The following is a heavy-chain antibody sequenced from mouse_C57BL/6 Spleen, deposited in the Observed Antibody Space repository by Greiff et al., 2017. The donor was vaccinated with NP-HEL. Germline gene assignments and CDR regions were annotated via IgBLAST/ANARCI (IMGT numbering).Heavy chain of an antibody. V-gene: IGHV1-55*01. CDR3: ARRATVVAPGFAY. CDR2: IYPGSGST. J-gene: IGHJ3*01. D-gene: IGHD1-1*01. Sequence: QVQLKQPGAELVKPGASVKMSCKASGYTFTSYWITWVKQRPGQGLEWIGDIYPGSGSTNYNEKFKSKATLTVDTSSSTAYMQLSSLTSEDSAVYYCARRATVVAPGFAYWGQGTLVTVSA. CDR1: GYTFTSYW.